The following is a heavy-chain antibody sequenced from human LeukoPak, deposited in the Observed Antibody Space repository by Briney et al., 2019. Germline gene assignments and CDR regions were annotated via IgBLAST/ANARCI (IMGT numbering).Heavy chain of an antibody. D-gene: IGHD6-25*01. CDR3: GTTEHDSGDY. J-gene: IGHJ4*02. CDR2: VYPSGST. V-gene: IGHV4-34*01. CDR1: GGSFSGYY. Sequence: SETLSLTCAVYGGSFSGYYWSWIRQPPGKGLEWIGEVYPSGSTNYSPSLKSRLTISVDKSKNQFSLTLNSVTAADTAVYFCGTTEHDSGDYWGQGTLVTVSS.